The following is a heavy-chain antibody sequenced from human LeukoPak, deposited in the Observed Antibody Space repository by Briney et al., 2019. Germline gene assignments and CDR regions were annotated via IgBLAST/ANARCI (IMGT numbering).Heavy chain of an antibody. CDR2: IYYNGST. J-gene: IGHJ3*02. Sequence: SETLSLTCTVSGGSISSYYWNWIRRPPGKGLEWIGHIYYNGSTNYNPSLKSRVTISVDTSKNQFSLKLSSVTAADTAVYYCARGEGYCSGGSCFIDGFDIWGQGTMVTVSS. V-gene: IGHV4-59*01. D-gene: IGHD2-15*01. CDR3: ARGEGYCSGGSCFIDGFDI. CDR1: GGSISSYY.